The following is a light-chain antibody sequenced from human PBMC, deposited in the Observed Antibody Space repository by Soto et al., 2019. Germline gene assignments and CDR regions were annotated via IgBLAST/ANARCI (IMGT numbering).Light chain of an antibody. CDR1: QGISSY. CDR2: AAC. J-gene: IGKJ5*01. V-gene: IGKV1-9*01. Sequence: DIQLTQSPSFLSASVGDRVTITCRASQGISSYLAWYQQKPGKAPKLLIYAACTLQSGVPSRFSGSGSGTEFTLTISSLQPEDFATYYCQQLNSYPITFGQGTRLEIK. CDR3: QQLNSYPIT.